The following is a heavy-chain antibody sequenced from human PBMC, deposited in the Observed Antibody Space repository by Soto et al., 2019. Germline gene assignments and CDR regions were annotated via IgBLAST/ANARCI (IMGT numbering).Heavy chain of an antibody. V-gene: IGHV1-8*01. CDR1: GYTFTSYD. CDR2: MNPNSGNT. J-gene: IGHJ4*02. D-gene: IGHD1-26*01. Sequence: QVQLVQSGAEVKKPGASVKVSCKASGYTFTSYDINWVRQATGQGLEWLGWMNPNSGNTGYAQKFQGRVTMTRNTSLSTCYMELSSLRSEEPAVYYCAREVGSRRLDYWGQGTLVTVSS. CDR3: AREVGSRRLDY.